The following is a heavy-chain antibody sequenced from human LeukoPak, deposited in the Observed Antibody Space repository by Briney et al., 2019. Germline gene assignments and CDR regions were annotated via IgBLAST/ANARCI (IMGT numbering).Heavy chain of an antibody. J-gene: IGHJ4*02. CDR1: GGSISASY. D-gene: IGHD3-16*01. CDR2: IYTTGNT. CDR3: ARGEWELRF. V-gene: IGHV4-4*07. Sequence: SETLSLTCTVSGGSISASYWNWIRRPAGKGLEWIMQIYTTGNTKYNPSLKGRVTMSVDTSKSQLYLKLSSVTAADTAVYYCARGEWELRFWGQGTLVTVSS.